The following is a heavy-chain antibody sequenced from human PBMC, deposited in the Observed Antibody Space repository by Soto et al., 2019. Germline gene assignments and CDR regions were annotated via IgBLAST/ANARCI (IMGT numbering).Heavy chain of an antibody. D-gene: IGHD4-17*01. Sequence: SETLSLTCTVSGYSISSGYYWGWIRQPPGKGLEWIGSIYHSGSTYYNPSLKSRVTISVDTSKNQFSLKLSSVTAADTAVYYCARGGSTVMGYYFDYWGQGTLVTVSS. V-gene: IGHV4-38-2*02. CDR1: GYSISSGYY. J-gene: IGHJ4*02. CDR3: ARGGSTVMGYYFDY. CDR2: IYHSGST.